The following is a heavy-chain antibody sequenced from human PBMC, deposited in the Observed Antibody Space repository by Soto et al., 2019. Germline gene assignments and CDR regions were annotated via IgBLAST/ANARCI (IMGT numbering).Heavy chain of an antibody. Sequence: EVQLLESGGGLVQPGGSLRLSCAASGFTFGNYDMTWVRQAPGKGLEWVSSISRVGDSTYYADSVKGRFTISRDNSKNTLSLQITILRAEDTAIYYCVKSLSGYGPYWYFDLWGRGTLVTVSS. V-gene: IGHV3-23*01. CDR3: VKSLSGYGPYWYFDL. CDR2: ISRVGDST. J-gene: IGHJ2*01. D-gene: IGHD5-18*01. CDR1: GFTFGNYD.